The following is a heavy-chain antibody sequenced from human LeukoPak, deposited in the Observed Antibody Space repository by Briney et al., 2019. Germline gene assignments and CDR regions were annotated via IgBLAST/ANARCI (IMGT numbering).Heavy chain of an antibody. CDR3: ARLITMIVVVTSNDAFDI. CDR1: GGSFSGYY. D-gene: IGHD3-22*01. J-gene: IGHJ3*02. Sequence: SETLSLTCAVYGGSFSGYYWSWIRQPPGKGLEWIGEINHSGSTNYNPSLKSRVTISVDTSKNQFSLKLSSVTAADTAVYYCARLITMIVVVTSNDAFDIWGQGTMVTVSS. CDR2: INHSGST. V-gene: IGHV4-34*01.